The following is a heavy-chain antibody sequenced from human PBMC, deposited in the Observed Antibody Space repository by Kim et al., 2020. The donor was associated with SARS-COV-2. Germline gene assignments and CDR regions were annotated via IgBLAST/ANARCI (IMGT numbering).Heavy chain of an antibody. Sequence: VKGRFTISRDNAKNTLYLQRNSLRAEDTAVYYCARAEYSSSWYGDFYFDYWGQGTLVTVSS. J-gene: IGHJ4*02. V-gene: IGHV3-53*01. D-gene: IGHD6-13*01. CDR3: ARAEYSSSWYGDFYFDY.